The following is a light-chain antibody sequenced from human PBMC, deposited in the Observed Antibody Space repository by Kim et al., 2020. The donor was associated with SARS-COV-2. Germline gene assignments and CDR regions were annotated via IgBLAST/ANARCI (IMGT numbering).Light chain of an antibody. J-gene: IGKJ4*01. CDR3: QKYNSALLT. Sequence: ASVGDRVTIPCRASQGISNYLAWYQQKPGKGPKLLIYAASTLQSGVPSRFSGSGSGTDFTLTISSLQPEDVATYYCQKYNSALLTFDGGTKVDIK. V-gene: IGKV1-27*01. CDR1: QGISNY. CDR2: AAS.